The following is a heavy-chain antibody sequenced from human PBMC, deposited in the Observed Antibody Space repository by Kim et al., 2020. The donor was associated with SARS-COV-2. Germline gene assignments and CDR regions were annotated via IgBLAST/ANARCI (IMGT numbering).Heavy chain of an antibody. Sequence: SETLSLTCTVSGGSISSDNWWTWVRQPPGKGLEWIGEILHTGTTNYIPSLKSRATISLDVPENQFSLRLTSVTAADTAVYYCARERVRALDIWGHGTTVTVS. J-gene: IGHJ3*02. V-gene: IGHV4-4*02. CDR2: ILHTGTT. D-gene: IGHD2-2*01. CDR1: GGSISSDNW. CDR3: ARERVRALDI.